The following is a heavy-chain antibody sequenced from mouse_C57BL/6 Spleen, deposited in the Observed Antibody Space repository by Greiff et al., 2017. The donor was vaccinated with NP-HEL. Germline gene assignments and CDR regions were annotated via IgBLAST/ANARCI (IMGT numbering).Heavy chain of an antibody. Sequence: QVQLQQPGAELVKPGASVKLSCKASGYTFTNYWMHWVKQRPGQGLEWIGMIHPNSGSTKYNEKFKSKATLTVDKPSSTAYMQLSSLTSEDSAVYYCARWDYYYGTLDYWGQGTTLTVSS. D-gene: IGHD1-1*01. CDR3: ARWDYYYGTLDY. J-gene: IGHJ2*01. CDR1: GYTFTNYW. V-gene: IGHV1-64*01. CDR2: IHPNSGST.